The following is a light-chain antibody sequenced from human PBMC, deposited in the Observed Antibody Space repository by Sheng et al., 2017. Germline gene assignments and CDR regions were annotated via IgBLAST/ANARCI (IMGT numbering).Light chain of an antibody. CDR2: DGS. J-gene: IGKJ1*01. V-gene: IGKV3-11*01. CDR1: QSVSSN. Sequence: EIVMTQSPATLSVSPGERATLSCRASQSVSSNLAWYQQKPGQAPRLLIYDGSNRATGIPARFSGSGSGTDFTLTISSLEPEDFAIYYCQQRSNWPPWTFGQGTKVEI. CDR3: QQRSNWPPWT.